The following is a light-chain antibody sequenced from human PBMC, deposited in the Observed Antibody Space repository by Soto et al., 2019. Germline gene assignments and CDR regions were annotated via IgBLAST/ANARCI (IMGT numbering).Light chain of an antibody. Sequence: EIVMTQSLATLSVSPGETAILSCRANQSVGSAVAWYQHKPGQAPRLLIVGASIRATGVPGRFSGGGSGTEFALTISSLQSEDFAVYYCEQYKNWPPLTFGGGTTVEIK. CDR1: QSVGSA. V-gene: IGKV3-15*01. CDR2: GAS. J-gene: IGKJ4*01. CDR3: EQYKNWPPLT.